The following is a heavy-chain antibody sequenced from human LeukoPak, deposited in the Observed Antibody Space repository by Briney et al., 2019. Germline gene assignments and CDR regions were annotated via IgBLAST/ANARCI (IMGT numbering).Heavy chain of an antibody. CDR2: ISADNGNT. V-gene: IGHV1-18*04. CDR3: ARDLNIVVVVAAY. Sequence: ASVKVSCKASGYTLTSYGISWVRQAPGQGLEWMGWISADNGNTNYAQKLQGRGTMTTDTSTSTAYMELRRQSCDDPAVYYCARDLNIVVVVAAYWGQGTLVTVPS. CDR1: GYTLTSYG. J-gene: IGHJ4*02. D-gene: IGHD2-15*01.